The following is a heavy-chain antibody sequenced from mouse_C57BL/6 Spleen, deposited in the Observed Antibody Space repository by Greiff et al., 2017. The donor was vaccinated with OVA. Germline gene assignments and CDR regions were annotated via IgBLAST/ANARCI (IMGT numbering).Heavy chain of an antibody. D-gene: IGHD1-1*01. V-gene: IGHV14-2*01. J-gene: IGHJ3*01. Sequence: EVQLQQSGAELVKPGASVKLSCTASGFNIKDYYMHWVKQRTEQGLEWIGRIDPEDGETKYAPQFQGKATITADTSSNTAFLQLSSLTSEDTAVYYCASPYYYGSSPFAYWGQGTLVTVSA. CDR3: ASPYYYGSSPFAY. CDR2: IDPEDGET. CDR1: GFNIKDYY.